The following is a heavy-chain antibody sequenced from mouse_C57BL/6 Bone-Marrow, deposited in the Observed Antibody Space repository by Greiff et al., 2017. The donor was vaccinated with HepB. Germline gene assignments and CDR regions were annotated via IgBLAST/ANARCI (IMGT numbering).Heavy chain of an antibody. J-gene: IGHJ3*01. CDR3: ARWGTGTGFAY. Sequence: VQLKQSGPVLVKPGASVKMSCKASGYTFTDYYMNWVKQSHGKSLEWIGVINPYNGGTSYNQKFKGKATLTVDKSSSTAYMELNSLTSEDSAVYYCARWGTGTGFAYWGQGTLVTVSA. D-gene: IGHD4-1*01. V-gene: IGHV1-19*01. CDR1: GYTFTDYY. CDR2: INPYNGGT.